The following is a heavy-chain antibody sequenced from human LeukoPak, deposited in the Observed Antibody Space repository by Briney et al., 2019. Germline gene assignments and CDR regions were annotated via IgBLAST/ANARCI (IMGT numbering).Heavy chain of an antibody. J-gene: IGHJ4*02. CDR3: ASLGDGYNPAVYAFDY. CDR2: IYHSGST. Sequence: PSETLSLTCAVSGYSISSGYYWGWIRQPPGKGLEWIATIYHSGSTYYNPSLKSRVTISVDTSKNQFSLKLSSVTAADTAVYYCASLGDGYNPAVYAFDYWGQGTLVIVSS. CDR1: GYSISSGYY. D-gene: IGHD5-24*01. V-gene: IGHV4-38-2*01.